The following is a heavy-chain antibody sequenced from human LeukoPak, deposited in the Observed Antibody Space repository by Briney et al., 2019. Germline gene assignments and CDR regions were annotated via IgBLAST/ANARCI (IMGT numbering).Heavy chain of an antibody. CDR1: GFTFTVYW. CDR2: IKKDGSEK. CDR3: ARDREWLQGPFWFDP. J-gene: IGHJ5*02. V-gene: IGHV3-7*01. D-gene: IGHD5-24*01. Sequence: GGSLRLSCAASGFTFTVYWMSWVRQTPGKGLEWVANIKKDGSEKYYVDSVRGRFTISRDNAKNSLYLQMNSLRAEDTAVYYCARDREWLQGPFWFDPWGQGTLVTVSS.